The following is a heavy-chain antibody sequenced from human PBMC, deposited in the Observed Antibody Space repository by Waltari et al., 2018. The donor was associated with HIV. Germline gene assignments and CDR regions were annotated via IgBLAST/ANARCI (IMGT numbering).Heavy chain of an antibody. CDR1: EFTFSTYG. CDR2: ISYDGSNQ. CDR3: AKDRNRIRGGDDAFES. V-gene: IGHV3-30*02. Sequence: QVQLVESGGGVVQPGGSLRLSCAASEFTFSTYGMHWVRQTPGRGLEWVAFISYDGSNQYHGDSVKGRFTISRDNSKNTLYLQMNSLRDEDTAVYYCAKDRNRIRGGDDAFESWGQGTMVTVSS. D-gene: IGHD1-1*01. J-gene: IGHJ3*02.